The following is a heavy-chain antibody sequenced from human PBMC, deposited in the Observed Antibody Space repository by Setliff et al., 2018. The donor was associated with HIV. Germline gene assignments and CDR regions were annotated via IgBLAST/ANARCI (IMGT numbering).Heavy chain of an antibody. V-gene: IGHV3-7*01. Sequence: PGGSLRLSCAASGLTDTYNYMSWVRQAPGKGLEWVANIKQDGSEKSYVDSVKGRFTISRDNSKNTVYLQMNSLRVEDTAVYYCARELYREWDYWGEGTLVTVSS. CDR2: IKQDGSEK. D-gene: IGHD3-16*02. J-gene: IGHJ4*02. CDR1: GLTDTYNY. CDR3: ARELYREWDY.